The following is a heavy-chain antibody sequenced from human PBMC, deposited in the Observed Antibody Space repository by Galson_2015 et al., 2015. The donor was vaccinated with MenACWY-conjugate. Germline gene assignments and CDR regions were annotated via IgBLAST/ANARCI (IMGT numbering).Heavy chain of an antibody. CDR2: INTNTGHP. Sequence: SVKVSCKASGYTFTKNTMNWVRQAPGRGIEWLGWINTNTGHPTYPRGFTGRLVLSLDTSLSTAYLQINGLKAEDSAIYFCARGRAVYYYDFLTAFYLDYWGQGAQVIVSS. V-gene: IGHV7-4-1*02. CDR3: ARGRAVYYYDFLTAFYLDY. J-gene: IGHJ4*02. CDR1: GYTFTKNT. D-gene: IGHD3-9*01.